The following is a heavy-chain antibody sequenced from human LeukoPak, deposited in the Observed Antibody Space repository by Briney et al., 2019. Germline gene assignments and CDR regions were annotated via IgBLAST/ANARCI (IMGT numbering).Heavy chain of an antibody. V-gene: IGHV3-53*01. CDR1: GFTVISNC. Sequence: GGSLRLSCAASGFTVISNCMSWVRQAPGKGLEWVSFIYSGDNTYYADSVRGRFTISRDNSKNTLYLQMNSLRAEDTAVYYCARVSSGYERHFDYWGQGTLVTVSS. CDR3: ARVSSGYERHFDY. D-gene: IGHD3-22*01. J-gene: IGHJ4*02. CDR2: IYSGDNT.